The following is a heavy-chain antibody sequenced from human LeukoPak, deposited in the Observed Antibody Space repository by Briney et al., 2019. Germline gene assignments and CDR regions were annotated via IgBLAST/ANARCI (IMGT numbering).Heavy chain of an antibody. Sequence: ASVKVSCKASGGTFSSYAISWVRQAPGQGLEWMGRIIPIFGTANYAQKFQGRVTITTDESTSTAYMELSSLRSEDTAVYYCARGGEYDFWSGYINWFDPWGQGTLVTVSS. CDR2: IIPIFGTA. J-gene: IGHJ5*02. D-gene: IGHD3-3*01. CDR3: ARGGEYDFWSGYINWFDP. V-gene: IGHV1-69*05. CDR1: GGTFSSYA.